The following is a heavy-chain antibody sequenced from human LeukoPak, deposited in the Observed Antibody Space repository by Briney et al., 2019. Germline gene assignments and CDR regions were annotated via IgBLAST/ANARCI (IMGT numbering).Heavy chain of an antibody. V-gene: IGHV1-2*02. CDR2: INPNSGGT. J-gene: IGHJ4*02. CDR3: ARRITMIVDY. CDR1: GYTFTGYY. D-gene: IGHD3-22*01. Sequence: ASVKVSCKASGYTFTGYYMHWVRQAPGQGLEWMGWINPNSGGTNYAQKFQGRVTMTRDTSISTAYMKLSGLRSDDTAGYYCARRITMIVDYSGQGTLVTVSS.